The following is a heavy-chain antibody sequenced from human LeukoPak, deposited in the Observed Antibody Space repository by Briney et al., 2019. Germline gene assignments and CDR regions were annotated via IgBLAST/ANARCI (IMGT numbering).Heavy chain of an antibody. D-gene: IGHD1-26*01. Sequence: GSLRLSCAASELTLSNYCMTWVRQGPGKGLEWVATIKRGGTETYYVDSVRGRFTISRDNAENSVYLRMNSLRDEDTAVYYCTRGGRNTSYYWYYWGQGTLVTVSS. CDR1: ELTLSNYC. J-gene: IGHJ4*02. CDR2: IKRGGTET. CDR3: TRGGRNTSYYWYY. V-gene: IGHV3-7*01.